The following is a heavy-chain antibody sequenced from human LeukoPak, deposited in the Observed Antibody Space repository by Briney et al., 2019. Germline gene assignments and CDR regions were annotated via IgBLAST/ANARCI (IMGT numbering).Heavy chain of an antibody. Sequence: GGSLRLSCAASGFTFSSYWMSWVRQAPGKGLEWVANIKQDGSEKYYVDSVKGRFTISRDNAKNSLYLQMNSLRAEDTAVYYGARDHVAGGSGSYYHSPWGQGTLVTVSS. V-gene: IGHV3-7*03. CDR1: GFTFSSYW. J-gene: IGHJ5*02. D-gene: IGHD3-10*01. CDR2: IKQDGSEK. CDR3: ARDHVAGGSGSYYHSP.